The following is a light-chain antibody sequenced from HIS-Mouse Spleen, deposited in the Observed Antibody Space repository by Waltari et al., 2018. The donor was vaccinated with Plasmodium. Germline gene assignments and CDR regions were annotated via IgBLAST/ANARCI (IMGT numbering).Light chain of an antibody. J-gene: IGLJ3*02. CDR1: ASPTKY. CDR2: EDN. CDR3: YSTDSSGNHRV. V-gene: IGLV3-10*01. Sequence: SYDLTQPPSVSVSPGQTARITCSGDASPTKYAYWYQKKSGQAPVLVIYEDNKRPSGIPERFSGSSSGKTATLTISGAQVEDEADYYCYSTDSSGNHRVFGGGTKLTVL.